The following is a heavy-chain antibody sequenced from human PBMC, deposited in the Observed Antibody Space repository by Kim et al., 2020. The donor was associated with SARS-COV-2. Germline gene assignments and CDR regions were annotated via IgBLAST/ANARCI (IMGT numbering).Heavy chain of an antibody. CDR3: AREIRNEPGIAVEKVPFDI. Sequence: GGSLRLSCAASGFTVSSNYMSWVRQAPGKGLEWVSVIYSGGSTYYADSVKGRFTISRDNSKNTLYLQMNSLRAEDTAVYYCAREIRNEPGIAVEKVPFDIWGQGTMVTVSS. J-gene: IGHJ3*02. V-gene: IGHV3-53*01. CDR2: IYSGGST. CDR1: GFTVSSNY. D-gene: IGHD6-19*01.